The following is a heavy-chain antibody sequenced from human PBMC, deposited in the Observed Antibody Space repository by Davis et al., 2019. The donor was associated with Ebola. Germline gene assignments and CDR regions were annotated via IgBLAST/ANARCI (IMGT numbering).Heavy chain of an antibody. V-gene: IGHV3-30*18. J-gene: IGHJ6*02. D-gene: IGHD2-15*01. CDR1: GFTFSSYG. CDR3: AKELGYCSGGSCLYYYYYGMDV. CDR2: ISYDGSNK. Sequence: GESLKISCAASGFTFSSYGMHWVRQAPGKGLEWVAVISYDGSNKYYADSVKGRFTISRDNSKNTLYVQMNSLRAEDTAVYYCAKELGYCSGGSCLYYYYYGMDVWGQGTTVTVS.